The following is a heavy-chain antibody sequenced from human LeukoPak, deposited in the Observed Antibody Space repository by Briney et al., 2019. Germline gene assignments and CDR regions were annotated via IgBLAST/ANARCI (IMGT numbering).Heavy chain of an antibody. CDR3: ARAYSRTKVDY. CDR1: GGSINSYY. Sequence: PSETLSLTCTVSGGSINSYYWSWIRQPPGKGLEWIGYIYDSENTNYNPSLKSRVTISVDTSKNQFSLKLRSVTAADTAVYYCARAYSRTKVDYWGQGTLVTVSS. D-gene: IGHD6-13*01. CDR2: IYDSENT. V-gene: IGHV4-59*01. J-gene: IGHJ4*02.